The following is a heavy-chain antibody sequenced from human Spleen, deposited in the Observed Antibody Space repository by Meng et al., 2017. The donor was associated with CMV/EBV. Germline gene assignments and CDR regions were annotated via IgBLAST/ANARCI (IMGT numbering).Heavy chain of an antibody. J-gene: IGHJ5*02. V-gene: IGHV1-69*05. CDR3: ASGSIAAAGGRFDP. D-gene: IGHD6-13*01. CDR1: GGTFSSYG. CDR2: IIPIFGTA. Sequence: AGGTFSSYGIRWVRQAPGQGLEWMGGIIPIFGTANYAQKFQGRVTITTDESTSTAYMELSSLRSEDTAVYYCASGSIAAAGGRFDPWGQGTLVTVSS.